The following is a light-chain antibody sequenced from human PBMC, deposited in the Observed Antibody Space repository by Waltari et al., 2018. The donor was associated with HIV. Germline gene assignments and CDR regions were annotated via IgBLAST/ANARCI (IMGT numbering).Light chain of an antibody. CDR3: QSADDTGTSIV. Sequence: YELTQPPSVSASPGQTARNTCSGDALPRQYGYWYQQKPGQAPVLIIHKDIERPSEIPERFSGSTSGTTVTLTISGVQAEDEADYYCQSADDTGTSIVFGGGTKLTVL. CDR2: KDI. J-gene: IGLJ2*01. CDR1: ALPRQY. V-gene: IGLV3-25*03.